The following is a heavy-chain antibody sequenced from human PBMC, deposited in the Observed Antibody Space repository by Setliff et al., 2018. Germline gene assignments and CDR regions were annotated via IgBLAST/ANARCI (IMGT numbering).Heavy chain of an antibody. V-gene: IGHV1-18*01. CDR1: GYTFSTYG. CDR3: ARGKIRITMIVVPTGGAFDI. D-gene: IGHD3-22*01. J-gene: IGHJ3*02. Sequence: ALVKVSCKDSGYTFSTYGISWVRQAPGQGLEWMGWISAYNGNTNYAQRFQGRATMTTDTSTSTAYMELRSLRSDDTAVYYCARGKIRITMIVVPTGGAFDIWGQGTMVTVSS. CDR2: ISAYNGNT.